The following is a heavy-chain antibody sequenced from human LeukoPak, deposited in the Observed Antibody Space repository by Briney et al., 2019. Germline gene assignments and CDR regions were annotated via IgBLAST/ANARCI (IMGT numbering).Heavy chain of an antibody. D-gene: IGHD2-15*01. Sequence: SVKVSCKASGYTFTGYYMHWVRQAPGQGLEWMGGIIPIFDTANYAQKFQGRVTITADESTSTAYMELSSLRSEDTAVYYCARDRQYSYFDYWGQGTLVTVSS. CDR2: IIPIFDTA. CDR1: GYTFTGYY. J-gene: IGHJ4*02. V-gene: IGHV1-69*13. CDR3: ARDRQYSYFDY.